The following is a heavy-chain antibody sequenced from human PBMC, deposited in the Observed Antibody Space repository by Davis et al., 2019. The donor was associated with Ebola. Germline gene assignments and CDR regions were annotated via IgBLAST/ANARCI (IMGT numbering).Heavy chain of an antibody. D-gene: IGHD6-19*01. CDR1: GGSISSYY. J-gene: IGHJ5*02. Sequence: PSETLSLTCTVSGGSISSYYWSWIRQPPGKGLEWIGYIYYSGSTNYNPSLKSRVTISVDTSKNQFSLKLSSVTAADTAVYYCARVGWVRMWFDPWGQGTLVTVSS. V-gene: IGHV4-59*12. CDR2: IYYSGST. CDR3: ARVGWVRMWFDP.